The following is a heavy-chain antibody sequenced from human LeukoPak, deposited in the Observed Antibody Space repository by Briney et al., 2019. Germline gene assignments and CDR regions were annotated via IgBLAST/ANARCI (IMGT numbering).Heavy chain of an antibody. D-gene: IGHD4-17*01. V-gene: IGHV3-7*01. CDR1: GFTFSSYW. CDR3: ARENFHDYGDYVGWFDP. Sequence: PGGSLRLSCAASGFTFSSYWMSWVRQAPGKGLEWVANIKQDGSEKYYVDSVKGRFTISRDNAKNSLYLQMNSLRAEDTAVYYCARENFHDYGDYVGWFDPWGQGTLVTVSS. CDR2: IKQDGSEK. J-gene: IGHJ5*02.